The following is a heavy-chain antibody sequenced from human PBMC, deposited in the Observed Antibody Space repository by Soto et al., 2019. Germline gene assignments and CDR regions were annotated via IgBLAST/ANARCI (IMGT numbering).Heavy chain of an antibody. D-gene: IGHD6-19*01. J-gene: IGHJ5*02. CDR3: ARPIQYSSVPVNWFDP. Sequence: QVQLVESGGGVVQPGRSLRLSCAASGFTFSSYAMHSVRQAPGKGLEWAAVISYDGSNKYYADSVKGRFTISRDNSKNTLYLQMNSLRAEDTAVYYCARPIQYSSVPVNWFDPWGQGTLVTVSS. CDR2: ISYDGSNK. V-gene: IGHV3-30-3*01. CDR1: GFTFSSYA.